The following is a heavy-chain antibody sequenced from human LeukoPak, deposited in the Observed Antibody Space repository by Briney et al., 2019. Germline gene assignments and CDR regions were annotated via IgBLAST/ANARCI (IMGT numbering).Heavy chain of an antibody. CDR1: GYSFANFW. J-gene: IGHJ4*02. CDR3: ARRSGSYFNF. CDR2: IYPGDSDT. Sequence: GESLKISCKGSCSGYSFANFWIGWVRQMPGKGLEWMGIIYPGDSDTRYSPSFEGQVTISVDKSVNTAYLQWSSLRASDTAIYFCARRSGSYFNFWGQGTQVIVSS. V-gene: IGHV5-51*01. D-gene: IGHD1-26*01.